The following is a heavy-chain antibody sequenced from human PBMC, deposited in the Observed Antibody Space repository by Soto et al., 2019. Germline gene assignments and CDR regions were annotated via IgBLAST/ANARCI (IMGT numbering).Heavy chain of an antibody. D-gene: IGHD1-1*01. CDR2: INAGNGNT. CDR3: ARDLRGKTGPTGWFDP. V-gene: IGHV1-3*01. Sequence: ASVKVSCKASGYTFTSYAMHWVRQAPGQRLEWMGWINAGNGNTKYSQKFQGRVTITRDTSASTAYMELSSLRSEDTAVYYCARDLRGKTGPTGWFDPGGKGTRFPVS. CDR1: GYTFTSYA. J-gene: IGHJ5*02.